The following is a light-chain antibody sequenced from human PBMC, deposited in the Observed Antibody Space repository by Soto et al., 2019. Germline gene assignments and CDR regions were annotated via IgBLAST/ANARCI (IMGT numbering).Light chain of an antibody. CDR2: SND. Sequence: QPVLTQPPSASGTPGQRVTISCSGSSSNIGSNTVNWYQQLPGTAPKLLIYSNDQRPPGVPDRFSGSKSGTSASLAISGLQAEDEADYYCAAWDYSPARRVVFGGGTKLTVL. CDR3: AAWDYSPARRVV. J-gene: IGLJ2*01. CDR1: SSNIGSNT. V-gene: IGLV1-44*01.